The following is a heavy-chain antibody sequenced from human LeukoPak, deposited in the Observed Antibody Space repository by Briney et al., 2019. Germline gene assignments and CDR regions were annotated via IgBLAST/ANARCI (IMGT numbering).Heavy chain of an antibody. Sequence: ASVKVSCKASGYTFTSYGISWVRQAPGQGLEWMGWISAYNGNTNYAQKLQGRVTMTTDTSKSTAYMELRDLRSDDTAVYYCARDGIEWFGSLNWFDPWGQGTLVTVSS. CDR2: ISAYNGNT. D-gene: IGHD3-10*01. J-gene: IGHJ5*02. CDR3: ARDGIEWFGSLNWFDP. CDR1: GYTFTSYG. V-gene: IGHV1-18*01.